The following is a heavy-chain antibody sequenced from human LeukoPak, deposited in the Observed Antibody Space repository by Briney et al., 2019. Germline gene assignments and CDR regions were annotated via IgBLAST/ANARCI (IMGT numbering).Heavy chain of an antibody. CDR2: MNPNSGNT. D-gene: IGHD3-22*01. J-gene: IGHJ3*02. Sequence: GASVKVSCKASRYTFTSYDINWVRQATGQGLEWMGWMNPNSGNTGYAQKFQGRVTITRNTSISTAYMELSSPRSEDTAVYYCARGSRGYQDAFDIWGQGTMVTVSS. CDR3: ARGSRGYQDAFDI. V-gene: IGHV1-8*03. CDR1: RYTFTSYD.